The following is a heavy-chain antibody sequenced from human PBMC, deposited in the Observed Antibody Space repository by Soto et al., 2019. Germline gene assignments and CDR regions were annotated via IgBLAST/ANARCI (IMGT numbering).Heavy chain of an antibody. Sequence: QVQLQQWGAGLLKPSETLSLTCAVYGGSFSGYYWSWIRQPPGKGLEWIGEINHSGSTNYNPSLKRRVTISVDTSKNQFSLKLSSVTAADTAVYYCARLVVLRYFDWLSARGLDYWGQGTLVTVSS. CDR1: GGSFSGYY. J-gene: IGHJ4*02. D-gene: IGHD3-9*01. V-gene: IGHV4-34*01. CDR2: INHSGST. CDR3: ARLVVLRYFDWLSARGLDY.